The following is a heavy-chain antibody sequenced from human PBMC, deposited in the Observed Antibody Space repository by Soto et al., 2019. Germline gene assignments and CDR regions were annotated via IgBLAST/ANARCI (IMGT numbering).Heavy chain of an antibody. CDR2: IYYSGST. D-gene: IGHD1-1*01. CDR1: GGSISSGGYY. CDR3: ARDQRYTGGNWFDP. J-gene: IGHJ5*02. V-gene: IGHV4-31*03. Sequence: QVQLQQSGPGLVKPSQTLSLTCTVSGGSISSGGYYWSWIRQHPGKGLEWIGYIYYSGSTYYNPSLKSRVTISVDTSKNQFSLKLSSVTAADTAVYYCARDQRYTGGNWFDPWGQGTLVTVSA.